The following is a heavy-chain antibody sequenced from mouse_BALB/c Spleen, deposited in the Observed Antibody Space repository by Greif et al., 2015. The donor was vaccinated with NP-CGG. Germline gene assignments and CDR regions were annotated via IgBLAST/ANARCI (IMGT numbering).Heavy chain of an antibody. CDR2: IWAGGST. Sequence: VKVEESGPGLVAPSQSLSITCTVSGFSLTSYGVHWVRQPPGKGLGWLGVIWAGGSTNYNSALMSRLSISKDNSKSQVFLKMNSLQTDDTAMYYCARPLYSYWGQGTLVTVSA. D-gene: IGHD2-12*01. V-gene: IGHV2-9*02. CDR1: GFSLTSYG. J-gene: IGHJ3*01. CDR3: ARPLYSY.